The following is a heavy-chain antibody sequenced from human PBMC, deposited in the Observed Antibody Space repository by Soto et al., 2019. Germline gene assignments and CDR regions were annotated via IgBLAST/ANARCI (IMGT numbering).Heavy chain of an antibody. Sequence: QVHLQESGPGLVKPSETLSLTCAISGDSIGNFYWSWIRQPAGKGLESLGRLSASGRTNYSPSLQSRVTMSLYRSKNRFSLRLTSVSAADTAVYFCARGMGRYFDIWGRGTLVTVSS. D-gene: IGHD2-8*01. CDR3: ARGMGRYFDI. CDR1: GDSIGNFY. CDR2: LSASGRT. J-gene: IGHJ2*01. V-gene: IGHV4-4*07.